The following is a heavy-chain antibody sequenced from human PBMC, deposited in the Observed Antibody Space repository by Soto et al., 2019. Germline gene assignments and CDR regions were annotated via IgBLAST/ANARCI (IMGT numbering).Heavy chain of an antibody. J-gene: IGHJ4*02. D-gene: IGHD5-18*01. CDR2: IKQDGSEK. Sequence: GGSLRLSCAASGFTFSSYWMSWVRQAPEKGLEWVANIKQDGSEKYYVDSVKGRFTISRDNAKNSLYLQMNSLRAEDTAVYYCARVVRGKGYSYGYFDYWGQGTLVTVSS. V-gene: IGHV3-7*03. CDR3: ARVVRGKGYSYGYFDY. CDR1: GFTFSSYW.